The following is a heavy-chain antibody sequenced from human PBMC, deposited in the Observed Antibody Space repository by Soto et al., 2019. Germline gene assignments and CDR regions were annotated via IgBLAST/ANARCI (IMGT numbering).Heavy chain of an antibody. CDR3: ARAETSGIHCFDS. V-gene: IGHV4-4*07. CDR1: GGSISSDY. Sequence: PSETLSLTCTVSGGSISSDYWSWIRQPAGKGLEWIGRIYISENTHYNPSLRSRVSMSLDTSKNQLSLNLSSVTAADTAVYYCARAETSGIHCFDSWGQGSMVTVSS. CDR2: IYISENT. J-gene: IGHJ4*02. D-gene: IGHD6-13*01.